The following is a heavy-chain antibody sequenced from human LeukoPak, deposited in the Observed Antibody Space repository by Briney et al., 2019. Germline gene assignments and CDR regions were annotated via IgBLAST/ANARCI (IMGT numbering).Heavy chain of an antibody. Sequence: EPSETLSLTCTVSGGSINSGDYYWSWIRQPPGKGLEWIGHIYYTGSAFYVPSLMSRLTISVDTSKNQFSLKLSSVTAADTAVYYCARDARWGYDFLTGYYKITGLDVWGQGTTVTVSS. V-gene: IGHV4-30-4*01. J-gene: IGHJ6*02. CDR1: GGSINSGDYY. CDR3: ARDARWGYDFLTGYYKITGLDV. CDR2: IYYTGSA. D-gene: IGHD3-9*01.